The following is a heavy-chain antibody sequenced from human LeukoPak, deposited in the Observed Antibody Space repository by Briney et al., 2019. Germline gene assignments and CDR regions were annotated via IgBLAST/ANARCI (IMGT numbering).Heavy chain of an antibody. Sequence: GGSLRLSCAASGFTFSSYAMSWVRQAPGEGLEWVSAISGSGGSTYYADSVKGRFTISRDNSKNTLYLQMNSLRAEDTAVYYCAKDRSYYYGSGSYFDYWGQGTLVTVSS. V-gene: IGHV3-23*01. CDR2: ISGSGGST. D-gene: IGHD3-10*01. J-gene: IGHJ4*02. CDR1: GFTFSSYA. CDR3: AKDRSYYYGSGSYFDY.